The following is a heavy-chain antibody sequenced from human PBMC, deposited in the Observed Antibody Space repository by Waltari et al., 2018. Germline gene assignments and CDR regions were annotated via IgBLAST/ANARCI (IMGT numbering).Heavy chain of an antibody. J-gene: IGHJ3*01. CDR1: GASITSNRHY. Sequence: QLQLQESGPGLGKPSETLSLTCIVSGASITSNRHYWAWIRQPPGQGLEWIGTMSYNGATDSSPSLKSRVTVSRDTSKNHLSLKLGSVTAADTAIYYCATYIGASIGTAAFDVWGQGTMVTVSS. CDR2: MSYNGAT. V-gene: IGHV4-39*02. D-gene: IGHD5-12*01. CDR3: ATYIGASIGTAAFDV.